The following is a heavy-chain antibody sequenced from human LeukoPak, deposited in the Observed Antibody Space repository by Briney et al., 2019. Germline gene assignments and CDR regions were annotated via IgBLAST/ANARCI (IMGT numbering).Heavy chain of an antibody. CDR2: ISGSGGSK. CDR1: GFTFSSYA. CDR3: AKDYGDYDYYYYMDV. Sequence: GGSLRLSCAASGFTFSSYAMSWVRQAPGKGLEWVSGISGSGGSKYYADSVKGRFTISRDNSKNTLYLQMNSLRAEDTAVYYCAKDYGDYDYYYYMDVWGKGTTVTISS. J-gene: IGHJ6*03. V-gene: IGHV3-23*01. D-gene: IGHD4-17*01.